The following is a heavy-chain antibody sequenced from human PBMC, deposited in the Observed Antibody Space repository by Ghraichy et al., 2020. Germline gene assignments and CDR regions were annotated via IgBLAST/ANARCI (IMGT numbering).Heavy chain of an antibody. CDR3: AREGYDSSGYYDY. V-gene: IGHV3-21*01. J-gene: IGHJ4*02. Sequence: GGSLRLSCAASGFTFSGYSMNWVRQAPGKGLEWVSSISSSSSYIYYADSVKGRFTISRDNAKNSLYLQMNSLRAEDTAVYYCAREGYDSSGYYDYWGQGTLVTVSS. CDR1: GFTFSGYS. CDR2: ISSSSSYI. D-gene: IGHD3-22*01.